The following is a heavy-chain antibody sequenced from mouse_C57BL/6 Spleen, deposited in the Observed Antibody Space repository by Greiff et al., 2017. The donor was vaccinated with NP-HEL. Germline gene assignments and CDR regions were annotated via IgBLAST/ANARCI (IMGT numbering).Heavy chain of an antibody. V-gene: IGHV14-4*01. CDR3: TTPTVVATLFAY. CDR2: IDPENGDT. D-gene: IGHD1-1*01. J-gene: IGHJ3*01. Sequence: VQLQQSGAELVRPGASVKLSCTASGFNIKDDYMHWVKQRPEQGLEWIGWIDPENGDTEYASKFQGKATITADTSSNTAYLQLSSLTSEDTAVYYCTTPTVVATLFAYRGQGTLVTVSA. CDR1: GFNIKDDY.